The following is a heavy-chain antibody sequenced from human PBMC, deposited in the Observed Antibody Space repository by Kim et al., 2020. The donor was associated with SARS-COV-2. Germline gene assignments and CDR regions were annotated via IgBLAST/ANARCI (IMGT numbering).Heavy chain of an antibody. J-gene: IGHJ6*02. V-gene: IGHV1-46*01. CDR3: ARGPLSLYSSMDV. Sequence: YSQKFQGRVSMIRDTSTTTVFMELSSLKSEDTAVFFCARGPLSLYSSMDVWGQGTTVTVSS. D-gene: IGHD4-4*01.